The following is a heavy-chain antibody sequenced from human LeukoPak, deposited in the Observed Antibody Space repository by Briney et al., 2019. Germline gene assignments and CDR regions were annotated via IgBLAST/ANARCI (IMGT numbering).Heavy chain of an antibody. CDR3: ARGTGGVVMIYFDY. CDR1: GFTFDDYG. D-gene: IGHD3-3*01. V-gene: IGHV3-20*04. CDR2: INWNGGST. Sequence: GGSLRLSCAASGFTFDDYGMSWVRQAPGKELEWVSGINWNGGSTGYADSVKGRFTISRDNAKNSLYLQMNSLRAEDTALYYCARGTGGVVMIYFDYWGQGTLVTVSS. J-gene: IGHJ4*02.